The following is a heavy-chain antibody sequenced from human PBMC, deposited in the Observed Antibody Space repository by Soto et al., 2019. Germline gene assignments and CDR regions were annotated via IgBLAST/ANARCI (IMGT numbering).Heavy chain of an antibody. V-gene: IGHV1-69*13. CDR1: GYTFTSYG. D-gene: IGHD4-17*01. Sequence: SVKVSCKASGYTFTSYGISWVRQAPGQGLEWMGGIIPIFGTANYAQKFQGRVTITADESTSTAYMELSSLRSEDTAVYYCARGQLYGNYYYGMDVWGQGTTVTVSS. J-gene: IGHJ6*02. CDR2: IIPIFGTA. CDR3: ARGQLYGNYYYGMDV.